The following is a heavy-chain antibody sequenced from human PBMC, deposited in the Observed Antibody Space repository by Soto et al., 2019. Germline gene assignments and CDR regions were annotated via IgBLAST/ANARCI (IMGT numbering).Heavy chain of an antibody. J-gene: IGHJ5*02. V-gene: IGHV6-1*01. D-gene: IGHD6-19*01. CDR3: ARDRAVAGNNWFDP. Sequence: SQTLSLTXAISGDSVSSNSAAWNWIRQSPLRGLEWLGRTYYRSKWYNDYAVSVKSRITINPDTSKNQFSLQLNSVTPEDTAVYYCARDRAVAGNNWFDPWGQGTLVTVSS. CDR1: GDSVSSNSAA. CDR2: TYYRSKWYN.